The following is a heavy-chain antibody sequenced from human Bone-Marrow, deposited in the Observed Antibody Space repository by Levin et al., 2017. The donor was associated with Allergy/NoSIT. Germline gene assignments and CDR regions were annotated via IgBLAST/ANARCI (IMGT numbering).Heavy chain of an antibody. V-gene: IGHV3-74*01. CDR2: INGDGSVT. CDR1: GFTFSRYW. CDR3: ARGAHSGYVASSY. D-gene: IGHD5-12*01. J-gene: IGHJ4*02. Sequence: LTGGSLRLSCAASGFTFSRYWMHWVRQAPGTGLVWLARINGDGSVTNHADSVKGRFTVFRDNSKNTLYLQMNSLRAEDTAVYYCARGAHSGYVASSYWGQGTLVTVSS.